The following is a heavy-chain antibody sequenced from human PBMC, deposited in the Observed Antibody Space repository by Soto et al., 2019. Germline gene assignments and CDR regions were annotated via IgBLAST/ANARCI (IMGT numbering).Heavy chain of an antibody. J-gene: IGHJ1*01. V-gene: IGHV1-46*03. Sequence: QVQLVQSGAEVKKPGASVKVSCKAPGYTFTSYYMHWVRQAPGQGLEWMGIINPSGGSTSYAQKFQGRVTMTRDTSTSTVYMELSSLRSEDTAVYYCARVSCSGGSCYSKYFQHWGQGTLDTVSS. D-gene: IGHD2-15*01. CDR1: GYTFTSYY. CDR3: ARVSCSGGSCYSKYFQH. CDR2: INPSGGST.